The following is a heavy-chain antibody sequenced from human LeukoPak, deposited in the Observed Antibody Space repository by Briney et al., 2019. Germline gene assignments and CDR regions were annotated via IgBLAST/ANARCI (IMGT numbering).Heavy chain of an antibody. Sequence: PGGSLRLSCAASGFTFSSYAMSWVRQAPGKGLEWVSAISGSGGSTYYADSVKGRFTISRDNSKNTLYLQMNSLRAEDTAEYYCAKAPYSSSPGSIDYWGQGTLVTVSS. J-gene: IGHJ4*02. CDR2: ISGSGGST. D-gene: IGHD6-13*01. CDR3: AKAPYSSSPGSIDY. CDR1: GFTFSSYA. V-gene: IGHV3-23*01.